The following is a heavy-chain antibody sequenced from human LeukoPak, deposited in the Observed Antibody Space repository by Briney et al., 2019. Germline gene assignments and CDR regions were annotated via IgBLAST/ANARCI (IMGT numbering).Heavy chain of an antibody. Sequence: KPSETLSLTCTVSDYSISSGDYWGWIRQPPEKGLEWIGSIYHSGSTYYNPSLKSRVTISVDTSKNQFSLKLSSVTAADTAVYYCARPVYGDYRGYFDYWGQGTLVAVSS. CDR3: ARPVYGDYRGYFDY. CDR1: DYSISSGDY. V-gene: IGHV4-38-2*02. D-gene: IGHD4-17*01. CDR2: IYHSGST. J-gene: IGHJ4*02.